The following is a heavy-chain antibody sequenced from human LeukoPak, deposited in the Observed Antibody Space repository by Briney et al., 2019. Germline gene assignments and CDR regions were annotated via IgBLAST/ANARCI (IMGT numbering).Heavy chain of an antibody. CDR1: GFTFSSYW. Sequence: PGGSLRLSCAASGFTFSSYWMSWVRQAPGKGLEWVANIKQDGSEKYYVDSVKGRFTISRDNAKNSLYLQMNSLRAEDTAVYYCARGPRPLYYDSSGYYGYWGQGTLVTVSS. J-gene: IGHJ4*02. D-gene: IGHD3-22*01. V-gene: IGHV3-7*01. CDR3: ARGPRPLYYDSSGYYGY. CDR2: IKQDGSEK.